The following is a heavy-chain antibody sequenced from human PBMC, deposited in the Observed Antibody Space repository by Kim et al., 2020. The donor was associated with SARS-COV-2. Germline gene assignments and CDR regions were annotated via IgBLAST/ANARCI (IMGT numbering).Heavy chain of an antibody. CDR2: ISYDGNNQ. CDR1: GFTFSNYG. CDR3: AKGLFYSSSWSLDY. D-gene: IGHD6-13*01. Sequence: GGSLRLSCAASGFTFSNYGMHWVRQAPGKGLEWVAVISYDGNNQNYGDSVKGRFTISRDSPTNTVYLQMNSLITEDTAVYYCAKGLFYSSSWSLDYWGQGTLVTVSS. V-gene: IGHV3-30*18. J-gene: IGHJ4*02.